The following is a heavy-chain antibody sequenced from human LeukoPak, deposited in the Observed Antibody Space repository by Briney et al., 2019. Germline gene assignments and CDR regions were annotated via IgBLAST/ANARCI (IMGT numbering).Heavy chain of an antibody. CDR2: ITSSGDYI. V-gene: IGHV3-21*01. CDR3: ARASYGDYPKGAFDI. J-gene: IGHJ3*02. D-gene: IGHD4-17*01. CDR1: GFPFSSYS. Sequence: PGGSLRLSCTASGFPFSSYSMNWVRQAPGKGLEWVSSITSSGDYIYYADSVKGRFTISRDNAENSLHLQMNSLRAEDTAVYYCARASYGDYPKGAFDIWGQGTMVTVSS.